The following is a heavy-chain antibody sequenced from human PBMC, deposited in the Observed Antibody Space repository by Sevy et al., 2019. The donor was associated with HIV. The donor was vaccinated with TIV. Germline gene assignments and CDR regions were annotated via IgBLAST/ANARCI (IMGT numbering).Heavy chain of an antibody. CDR3: TIEGAD. CDR1: GFTFSDAW. Sequence: GGSLRLSCAASGFTFSDAWVSWVRQAPGKGLEWVGRVRSKGDGGTAEYAAPLKGRFSISRDDSKNMVYVQMNSLKTEDTGIYYCTIEGADWGQGTLVTVSS. J-gene: IGHJ4*02. CDR2: VRSKGDGGTA. V-gene: IGHV3-15*01.